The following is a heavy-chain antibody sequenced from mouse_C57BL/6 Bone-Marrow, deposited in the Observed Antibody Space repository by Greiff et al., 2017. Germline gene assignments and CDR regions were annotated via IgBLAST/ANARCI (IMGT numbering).Heavy chain of an antibody. V-gene: IGHV1-76*01. Sequence: VKLMESGAELVRPGASVKLSCKASGYTFTDYYINWVKQRPGQGLEWIARLYPGSGNTYYNEKFKGKATLTAEKSSSTAYMQLSSLTSEDSAVYFCARSRAWFAYWGQGTLVTVSA. CDR1: GYTFTDYY. CDR3: ARSRAWFAY. J-gene: IGHJ3*01. CDR2: LYPGSGNT.